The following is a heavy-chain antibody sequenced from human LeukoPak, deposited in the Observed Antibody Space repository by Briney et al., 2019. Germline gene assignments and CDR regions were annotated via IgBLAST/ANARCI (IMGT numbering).Heavy chain of an antibody. CDR2: ISSSSSTI. V-gene: IGHV3-48*01. CDR3: ARGQPRAYSSSWYDWFDP. J-gene: IGHJ5*02. CDR1: GFTFSSYA. D-gene: IGHD6-13*01. Sequence: PGGSLRLSCAASGFTFSSYAMSWVRQAPGKGLEWVSYISSSSSTIYYADSVKGRFTISRDNAKNSLYLQMNSLRAEDTVVYYCARGQPRAYSSSWYDWFDPWGQGTLVTVSS.